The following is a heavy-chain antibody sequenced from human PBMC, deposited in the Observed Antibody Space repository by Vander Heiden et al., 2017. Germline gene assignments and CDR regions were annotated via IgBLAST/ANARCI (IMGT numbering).Heavy chain of an antibody. D-gene: IGHD6-13*01. CDR3: ARASSWYVRTDWYFDL. CDR1: GFTFSSYW. J-gene: IGHJ2*01. Sequence: EVQLVQSGGGLVQPGGSLRLSCAPPGFTFSSYWLSRPPQAAGKGREWVANIKQDGSEKYYVDSVKGRFTISRDNAKNSLYLQMNSLRAEDTAVYYCARASSWYVRTDWYFDLWGRGTLVTVSS. CDR2: IKQDGSEK. V-gene: IGHV3-7*01.